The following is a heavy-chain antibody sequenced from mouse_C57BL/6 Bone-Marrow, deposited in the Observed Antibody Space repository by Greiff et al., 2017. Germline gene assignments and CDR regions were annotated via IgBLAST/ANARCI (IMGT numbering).Heavy chain of an antibody. Sequence: QVQLQQSGAELVKPGASVKMSCKASGYTFTTYPIEWMKQNHGKSLEWIGNFHPYNDDTKYNEKFKGKATLTVEKSSSTVYLELSRLTSDDSAVYYCARRWYYGSSPYWYFDVWGTGTTVTVSS. J-gene: IGHJ1*03. CDR3: ARRWYYGSSPYWYFDV. CDR1: GYTFTTYP. CDR2: FHPYNDDT. V-gene: IGHV1-47*01. D-gene: IGHD1-1*01.